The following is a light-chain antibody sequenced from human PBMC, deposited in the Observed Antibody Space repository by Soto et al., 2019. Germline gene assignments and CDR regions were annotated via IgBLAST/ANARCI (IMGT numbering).Light chain of an antibody. CDR1: QRVSSY. CDR3: QQRQYWPPIT. Sequence: VLTQSPATLSLSPGERATLSRSASQRVSSYLAWYQQKPGQAPRLLIYDTSNRATGVPARFSGSGSGTDFTLTISSLEPEDCAIYYCQQRQYWPPITFGQGTRLEIK. V-gene: IGKV3-11*01. J-gene: IGKJ5*01. CDR2: DTS.